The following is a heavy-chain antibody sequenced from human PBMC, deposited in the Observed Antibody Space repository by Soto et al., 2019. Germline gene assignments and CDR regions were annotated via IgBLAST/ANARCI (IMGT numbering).Heavy chain of an antibody. CDR1: GYFISNGYY. Sequence: RPETLSLTCAVSGYFISNGYYWDWIRQPPGKGLEWIGSIYPTGTTYCNPSLKSRVTISVDTSKNHFSLKLTSVTAADTAVYYCARDANYGLYYFDHWGQGTLVTVSS. CDR3: ARDANYGLYYFDH. J-gene: IGHJ4*02. D-gene: IGHD3-10*01. V-gene: IGHV4-38-2*02. CDR2: IYPTGTT.